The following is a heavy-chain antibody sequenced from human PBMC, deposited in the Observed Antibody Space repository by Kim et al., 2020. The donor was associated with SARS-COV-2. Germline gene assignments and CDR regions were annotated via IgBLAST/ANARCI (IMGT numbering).Heavy chain of an antibody. V-gene: IGHV4-34*01. D-gene: IGHD3-22*01. J-gene: IGHJ4*02. CDR1: GGSFSSYY. CDR3: ARMVPSSGYWDYFDY. CDR2: INHSGST. Sequence: SETLSLTCAVYGGSFSSYYWSWIRQPPGKGLEWIGEINHSGSTNYNPSLKRRVTTTVNTSKNQFSLKLSSVTAADTAVYYCARMVPSSGYWDYFDYWGQGTLVTVSS.